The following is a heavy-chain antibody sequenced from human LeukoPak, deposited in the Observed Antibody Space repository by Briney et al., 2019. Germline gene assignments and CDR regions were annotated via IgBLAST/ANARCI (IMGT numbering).Heavy chain of an antibody. CDR3: ARAEILLWFGELTSDAFDI. D-gene: IGHD3-10*01. Sequence: VASVKVSCKASGYTFTSYAISWVRQAPGQGLEWMGRIIPILGIANYAQKFQGRVTITADKSTSTAYMELSSLRSEDTAVYYCARAEILLWFGELTSDAFDIWGQGTMVTVSS. V-gene: IGHV1-69*04. CDR1: GYTFTSYA. J-gene: IGHJ3*02. CDR2: IIPILGIA.